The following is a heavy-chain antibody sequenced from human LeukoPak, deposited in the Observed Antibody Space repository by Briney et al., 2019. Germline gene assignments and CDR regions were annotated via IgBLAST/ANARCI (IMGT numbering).Heavy chain of an antibody. Sequence: ASVKVSCKASGYTLTSYGISWVRQDPGQRLEWMGWISAYNGNTNYAQKLHGRVTMTTHTCTSTDYMELRRLRSDDTAVYYCAREYSSSSMGDYWGQGTLVTVSS. D-gene: IGHD6-6*01. J-gene: IGHJ4*02. CDR3: AREYSSSSMGDY. CDR1: GYTLTSYG. V-gene: IGHV1-18*01. CDR2: ISAYNGNT.